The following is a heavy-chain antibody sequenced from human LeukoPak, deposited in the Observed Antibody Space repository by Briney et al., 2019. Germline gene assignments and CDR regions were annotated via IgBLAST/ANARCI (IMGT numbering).Heavy chain of an antibody. Sequence: SETLPLTCTVSGGSISSSSYYWGWIRQPPGKGLEWIGSIYYSGSTYYNPSLKSRVTISVDTSKNQFSLKLSSVTAADTAVYYCARRSVGYYDSSGYYPNWGQGTLVTVSS. CDR1: GGSISSSSYY. D-gene: IGHD3-22*01. J-gene: IGHJ4*02. V-gene: IGHV4-39*01. CDR2: IYYSGST. CDR3: ARRSVGYYDSSGYYPN.